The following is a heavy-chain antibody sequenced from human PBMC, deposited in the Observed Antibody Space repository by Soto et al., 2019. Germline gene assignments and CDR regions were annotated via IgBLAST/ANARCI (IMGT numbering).Heavy chain of an antibody. D-gene: IGHD6-13*01. CDR1: GYTFTSYG. Sequence: QVQLVQSGAEVKKPGASVKVSCKASGYTFTSYGISWVRQAPGQGLEWMGWISAYNGNTNHAQNLQGRVTVTTETSTSTAYMELRRLRSDDTAVYYCAREAAAGTLDYWGQGTLVTVSS. CDR3: AREAAAGTLDY. CDR2: ISAYNGNT. J-gene: IGHJ4*02. V-gene: IGHV1-18*01.